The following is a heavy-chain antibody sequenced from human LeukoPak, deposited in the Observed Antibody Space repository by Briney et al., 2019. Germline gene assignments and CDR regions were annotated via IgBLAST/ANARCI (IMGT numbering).Heavy chain of an antibody. V-gene: IGHV3-23*01. D-gene: IGHD6-13*01. CDR2: ISGSGGST. J-gene: IGHJ4*02. CDR1: GFTFSSYE. CDR3: AKDPKQQLVLGYFDY. Sequence: PGGSLRLSCAASGFTFSSYEMNWVRQAPGKGLEWVSAISGSGGSTYYADSVKGRFTISRDNSKNTLYLQMNSLRAEDTAVYYCAKDPKQQLVLGYFDYWGQGTLVTVSS.